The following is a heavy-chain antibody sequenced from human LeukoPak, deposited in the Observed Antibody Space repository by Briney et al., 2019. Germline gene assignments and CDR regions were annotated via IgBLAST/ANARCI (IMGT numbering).Heavy chain of an antibody. CDR1: AFTFSSYS. CDR2: ISSSGSYI. D-gene: IGHD3-10*02. V-gene: IGHV3-21*01. Sequence: GGSLRLSCVASAFTFSSYSMNWVRQAPGKGLEWVSSISSSGSYIYYADSVKGRFTISRDNAKNSLYLQMNSLRAEDTAVYYCAELGITMIGGVWGKGTTVTISS. J-gene: IGHJ6*04. CDR3: AELGITMIGGV.